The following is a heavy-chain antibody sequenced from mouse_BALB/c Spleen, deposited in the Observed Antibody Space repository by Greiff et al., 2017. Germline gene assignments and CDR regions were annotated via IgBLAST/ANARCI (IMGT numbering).Heavy chain of an antibody. CDR2: ISNGGGST. V-gene: IGHV5-12-2*01. J-gene: IGHJ3*01. CDR3: ARHLGYGEPFAY. Sequence: EVHLVESGGGLVQPGGSLKLSCAASGFTFSSYTMSWVRQTPEKRLEWVAYISNGGGSTYYPDTVKGRFTISRDNAKNTLYLQMSSLKSEDTAMYYCARHLGYGEPFAYWGQGTLVTVSA. D-gene: IGHD2-2*01. CDR1: GFTFSSYT.